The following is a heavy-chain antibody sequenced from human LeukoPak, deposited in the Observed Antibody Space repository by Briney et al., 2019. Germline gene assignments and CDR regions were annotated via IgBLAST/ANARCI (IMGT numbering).Heavy chain of an antibody. CDR1: GGSISSGDYY. V-gene: IGHV4-30-4*01. D-gene: IGHD3-10*01. CDR3: ARGYYGSGSYEP. CDR2: IYYSGST. Sequence: SETLSLTCTVSGGSISSGDYYWSWIRQPPGKGLEWIGYIYYSGSTYYNPSLKSRVTISVDTSKNQFSLKLSSVTAADTAVYYCARGYYGSGSYEPWGQGALVTVSS. J-gene: IGHJ5*02.